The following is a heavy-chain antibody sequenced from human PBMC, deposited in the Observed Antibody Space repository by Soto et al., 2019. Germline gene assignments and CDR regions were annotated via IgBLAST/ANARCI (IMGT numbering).Heavy chain of an antibody. CDR1: GGTFSSYA. Sequence: SVKVSCKASGGTFSSYAISCVRQAPGQGLEWMGGIIPIFGTANYAQKFQGRVTITADEYTSTAYMELSSLRSEDTAVYYCARGGITMIVAPAAFDIWGQGTMVTVS. CDR3: ARGGITMIVAPAAFDI. CDR2: IIPIFGTA. J-gene: IGHJ3*02. V-gene: IGHV1-69*13. D-gene: IGHD3-22*01.